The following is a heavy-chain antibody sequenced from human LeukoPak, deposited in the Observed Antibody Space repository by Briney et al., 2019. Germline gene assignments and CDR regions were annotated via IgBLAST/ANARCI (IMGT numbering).Heavy chain of an antibody. V-gene: IGHV4-34*01. J-gene: IGHJ4*02. CDR1: GGSFSGYY. Sequence: SETLSLTCAVYGGSFSGYYWSWIRQPPGKGLEWIGEINHSGSTNYNPSLKSRVTISVDTSKNQFSLKLSSVTAADTAVYYCASTGMGYWGQGTLVTVSS. CDR2: INHSGST. CDR3: ASTGMGY. D-gene: IGHD4-17*01.